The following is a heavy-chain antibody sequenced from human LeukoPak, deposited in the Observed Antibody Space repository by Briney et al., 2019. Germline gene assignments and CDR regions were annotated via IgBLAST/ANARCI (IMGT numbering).Heavy chain of an antibody. CDR1: GGSISSGGYS. J-gene: IGHJ3*01. V-gene: IGHV4-30-2*01. Sequence: SETLSLTCTVSGGSISSGGYSWSWIRQPPGKGLEWIGNIHHSGGTYYNPSLKSRVTISVDRSKNHFSLTLNSVTAADTAAYYCARDLPLAAAAKDVFDLWGQGTLVTVSS. CDR3: ARDLPLAAAAKDVFDL. D-gene: IGHD6-13*01. CDR2: IHHSGGT.